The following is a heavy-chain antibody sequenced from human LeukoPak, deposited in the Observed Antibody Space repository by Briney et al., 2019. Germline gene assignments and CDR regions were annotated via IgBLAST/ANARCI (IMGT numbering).Heavy chain of an antibody. CDR1: GFTFSGSA. J-gene: IGHJ6*03. CDR3: TREKRYGSSWYPYYYYYMDV. D-gene: IGHD6-13*01. CDR2: IRSKANSYAT. Sequence: GGSLRLSCAASGFTFSGSAMHWVRQASGKGLEWVGRIRSKANSYATACAASVKGRFTISRDDSKNTAYLQMNSLKTEDTAVYYCTREKRYGSSWYPYYYYYMDVWGKGTTITVSS. V-gene: IGHV3-73*01.